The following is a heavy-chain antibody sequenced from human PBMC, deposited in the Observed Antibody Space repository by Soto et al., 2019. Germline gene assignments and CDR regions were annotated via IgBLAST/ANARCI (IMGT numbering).Heavy chain of an antibody. Sequence: QVQLQESGPGLVKPSQTLSLTCTVSGGSINSADYYWSWVRQPPGKGLEWIGYIYYSGSTYLNPSLKRRGTISKDTSRNPFSLRLRSVNAANNAVYYRAKAIVVKDGGMDVRGQGITVTVSS. D-gene: IGHD3-22*01. J-gene: IGHJ6*02. CDR3: AKAIVVKDGGMDV. CDR2: IYYSGST. CDR1: GGSINSADYY. V-gene: IGHV4-30-4*01.